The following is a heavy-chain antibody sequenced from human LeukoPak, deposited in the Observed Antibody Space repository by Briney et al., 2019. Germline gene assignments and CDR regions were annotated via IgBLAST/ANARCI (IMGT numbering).Heavy chain of an antibody. V-gene: IGHV1-18*01. CDR2: ISAYNGNT. CDR3: ASGITGLYGMDV. J-gene: IGHJ6*02. D-gene: IGHD1-20*01. CDR1: GYTFTSYG. Sequence: ASVKVSFTASGYTFTSYGISWVRQAPGQGLEWMGWISAYNGNTNYAQKLQGRVTMTTDTSTSTAYMELRSLRSDDTAVYYCASGITGLYGMDVWGQGTTVTVSS.